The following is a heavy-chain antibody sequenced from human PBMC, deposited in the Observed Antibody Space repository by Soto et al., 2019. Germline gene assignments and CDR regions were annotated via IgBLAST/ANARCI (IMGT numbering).Heavy chain of an antibody. Sequence: QVQLQESGPGLVKPSGTLSLTCAVSGASIGTSNWWSWVRQSPGKGLEWIGEIHDSGSTKYNPYLKSRVTISLDKSKNQFSLNVSSVTAADTAVYYCARLKTYDILNKSDYWGQGSLVTVSS. D-gene: IGHD3-9*01. CDR2: IHDSGST. CDR3: ARLKTYDILNKSDY. V-gene: IGHV4-4*02. J-gene: IGHJ4*02. CDR1: GASIGTSNW.